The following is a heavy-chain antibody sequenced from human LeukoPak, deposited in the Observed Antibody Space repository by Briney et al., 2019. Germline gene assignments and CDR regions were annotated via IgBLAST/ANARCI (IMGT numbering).Heavy chain of an antibody. Sequence: HPGRSLRLSCAASGFTFSSYAMHWVRQAPGKGLEWVAVISYDGSNKYYADSVKGRFTISRDNSKNTLYLQMNSLRAEDTAVYYCARDDDLVVTAILDYWGQGTLVTVSS. J-gene: IGHJ4*02. V-gene: IGHV3-30-3*01. CDR2: ISYDGSNK. CDR3: ARDDDLVVTAILDY. D-gene: IGHD2-21*02. CDR1: GFTFSSYA.